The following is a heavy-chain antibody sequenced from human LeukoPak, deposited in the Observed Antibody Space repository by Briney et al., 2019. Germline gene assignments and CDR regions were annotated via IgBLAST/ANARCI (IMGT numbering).Heavy chain of an antibody. Sequence: GGSLRLSCAASGFMFSNYDMHWVRQAPGKGLEYVSHISTNGGSTYYAISVKGRFTISRDNSKNTLYLQMGSLRTEDMAVYYCARGRGYIYGYDYWGQGTLVTVSS. CDR3: ARGRGYIYGYDY. V-gene: IGHV3-64*01. CDR2: ISTNGGST. CDR1: GFMFSNYD. J-gene: IGHJ4*02. D-gene: IGHD5-18*01.